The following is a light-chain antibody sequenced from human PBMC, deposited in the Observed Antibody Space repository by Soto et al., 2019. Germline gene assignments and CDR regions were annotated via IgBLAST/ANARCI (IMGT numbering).Light chain of an antibody. J-gene: IGLJ3*02. Sequence: QPVLTQSPSASASLGASVKLTCTLSGGHSSYAIAWHQQQPEKGPRYLMKLNSDGSHSKGDGIPDRFSGSSSGAERYLTISSLQSEDEADYYCQTWGTGLHWVFGGGTKLTVL. CDR3: QTWGTGLHWV. CDR1: GGHSSYA. CDR2: LNSDGSH. V-gene: IGLV4-69*01.